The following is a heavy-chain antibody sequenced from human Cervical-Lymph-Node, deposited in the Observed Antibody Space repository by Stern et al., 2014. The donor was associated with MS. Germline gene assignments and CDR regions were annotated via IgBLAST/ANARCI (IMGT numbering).Heavy chain of an antibody. J-gene: IGHJ4*02. CDR3: SRDSYDTISN. CDR1: GFSISSGYH. Sequence: QLQLQESGPGLVKPSETLSLTCTVSGFSISSGYHWGWVRQSPGKGLEWIGSIYHSGSTYYNPSLESRVTLSVDTSKNQFSLKLTAVTAADTAAYYCSRDSYDTISNWGQGTLVTVSS. D-gene: IGHD3-22*01. CDR2: IYHSGST. V-gene: IGHV4-38-2*02.